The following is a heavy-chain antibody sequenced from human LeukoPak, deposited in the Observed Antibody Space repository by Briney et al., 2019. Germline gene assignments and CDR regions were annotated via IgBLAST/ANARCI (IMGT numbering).Heavy chain of an antibody. D-gene: IGHD1-26*01. V-gene: IGHV1-2*06. CDR1: GYTFTGHY. J-gene: IGHJ5*01. Sequence: ASVKVSCKASGYTFTGHYIHWVRQAPGQGLEWMGRINPNSGGTNYAQKFQGRVTMTRDAAINPAYMELPRMRSDDTAVSYCATGVGYGRYLYGRFDPWGQGTLVTVSS. CDR2: INPNSGGT. CDR3: ATGVGYGRYLYGRFDP.